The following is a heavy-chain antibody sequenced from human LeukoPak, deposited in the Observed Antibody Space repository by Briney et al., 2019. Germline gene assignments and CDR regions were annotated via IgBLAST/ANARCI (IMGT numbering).Heavy chain of an antibody. CDR2: INPNSGGT. D-gene: IGHD6-19*01. J-gene: IGHJ5*02. V-gene: IGHV1-2*02. Sequence: ASVKVSCKASGYTFTDYYMHWVRQAPGQGLEWMGWINPNSGGTNYAQKFQGRVTMTRDTSISTAYMELSRLRSDDTAVYYCASKDSSGWYEEAWGQGTLVTVSS. CDR3: ASKDSSGWYEEA. CDR1: GYTFTDYY.